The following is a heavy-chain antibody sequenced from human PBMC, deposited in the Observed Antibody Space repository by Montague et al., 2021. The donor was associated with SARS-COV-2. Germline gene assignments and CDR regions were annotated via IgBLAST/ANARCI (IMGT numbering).Heavy chain of an antibody. Sequence: SLRLSCAASGFKFRSYVMHWVRRPPGKGLEWMAVIWYDESKEYYGDSVKGRLIISRDTSKDILFLQMSSLRVEDTAVYYCARGPKFSSGWTGYYYGLDVWGPGTTVTVSS. CDR3: ARGPKFSSGWTGYYYGLDV. J-gene: IGHJ6*02. CDR2: IWYDESKE. V-gene: IGHV3-33*01. CDR1: GFKFRSYV. D-gene: IGHD6-19*01.